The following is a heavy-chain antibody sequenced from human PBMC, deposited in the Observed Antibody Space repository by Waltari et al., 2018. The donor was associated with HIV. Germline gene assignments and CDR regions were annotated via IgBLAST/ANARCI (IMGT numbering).Heavy chain of an antibody. CDR3: AKRGMSTDY. J-gene: IGHJ4*02. D-gene: IGHD3-16*01. V-gene: IGHV3-23*01. CDR2: ISGSGGTT. Sequence: EVQLLESGGDLVQPGGSLRLSCAASGFTFNNYAMNWVRQAPGKGLEWVSAISGSGGTTYYADSVKGRFTISRDNSKNTLYLQVNSLTAEDTAVYYCAKRGMSTDYWGQGTLVTVSS. CDR1: GFTFNNYA.